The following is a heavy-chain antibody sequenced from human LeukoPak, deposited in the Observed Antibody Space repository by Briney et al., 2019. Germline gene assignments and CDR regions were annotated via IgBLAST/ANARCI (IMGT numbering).Heavy chain of an antibody. Sequence: GGSLRLSCAASEFSVGSNYMTWVRQAPGKGLEWVSVIYSGGSTYYADSVKGRFTISRDNSKNTLYLQMNSLRAEDTAIYYCARRLGSGIVPTTYYYYMDVWGKGTTVTISS. J-gene: IGHJ6*03. CDR2: IYSGGST. V-gene: IGHV3-53*01. D-gene: IGHD3-10*01. CDR1: EFSVGSNY. CDR3: ARRLGSGIVPTTYYYYMDV.